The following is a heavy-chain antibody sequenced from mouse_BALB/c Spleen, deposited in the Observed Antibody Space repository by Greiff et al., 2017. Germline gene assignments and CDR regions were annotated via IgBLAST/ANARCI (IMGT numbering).Heavy chain of an antibody. CDR3: ARGITTATMDY. D-gene: IGHD1-2*01. CDR1: GFTFSSYT. Sequence: DVMLVESGGGLVKPGGSLKLSCAASGFTFSSYTMSWVRQTPEKRLEWVATISSGGGNTYYPDSVKGRFTISRDNAKNNLYLQMSSLRSEDTALYYCARGITTATMDYWGQGTTLTVSS. V-gene: IGHV5-9*03. J-gene: IGHJ2*01. CDR2: ISSGGGNT.